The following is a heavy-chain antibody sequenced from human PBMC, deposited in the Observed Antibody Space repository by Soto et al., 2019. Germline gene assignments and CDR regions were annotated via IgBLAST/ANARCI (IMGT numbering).Heavy chain of an antibody. V-gene: IGHV4-34*01. J-gene: IGHJ6*03. CDR1: GGSFSGYY. D-gene: IGHD6-13*01. CDR3: AREAGIAAAEKNYYMDV. CDR2: INHSGST. Sequence: TSETLSLTCAVYGGSFSGYYWSWIRQPPGKGLEWIGEINHSGSTNYNPSLKSRVTISVDTSKNQFSLKLSSVTAADTAVYYCAREAGIAAAEKNYYMDVWGKGTTVTVSS.